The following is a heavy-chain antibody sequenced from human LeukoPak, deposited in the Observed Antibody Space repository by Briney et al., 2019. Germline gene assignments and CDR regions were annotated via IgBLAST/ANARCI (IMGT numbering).Heavy chain of an antibody. J-gene: IGHJ4*02. D-gene: IGHD2-2*01. CDR2: MNPNSGNT. V-gene: IGHV1-8*03. CDR1: GYTFTGYY. CDR3: ASNVHQMLDY. Sequence: ASVKVSCKASGYTFTGYYVHWVRQATGQGLEWMGWMNPNSGNTGYAQKFQGRVTITRNTSISTAYMELSSLRSEDTAVYYCASNVHQMLDYWGQGTLVTVSS.